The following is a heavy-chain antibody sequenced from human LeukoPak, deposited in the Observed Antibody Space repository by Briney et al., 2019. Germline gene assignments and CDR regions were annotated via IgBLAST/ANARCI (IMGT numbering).Heavy chain of an antibody. J-gene: IGHJ3*02. CDR3: AYRGERYFDWGDDAFDI. D-gene: IGHD3-9*01. V-gene: IGHV1-2*02. CDR1: GYTFTGYY. Sequence: ASVKVSCKASGYTFTGYYMHWVRQAPGQGLEWMGWINPNSGGTNYAQKFQGRVTMTRDTSISTAYMELSRLRSDDTAVYYCAYRGERYFDWGDDAFDIWGQGTMVTVSS. CDR2: INPNSGGT.